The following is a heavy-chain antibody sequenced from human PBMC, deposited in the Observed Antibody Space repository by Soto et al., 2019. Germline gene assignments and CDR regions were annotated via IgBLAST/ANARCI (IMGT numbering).Heavy chain of an antibody. CDR2: ISAYNGNT. V-gene: IGHV1-18*01. Sequence: ASVKVSCKASGYTFTSYGISWVRQAPGQGLEWMGWISAYNGNTNYAQKLQGRVTMTTDTSTSTAYMELRSLRSDDTAVYYCASEYCSSTSCYSNALDIWGQGTMVTVSS. J-gene: IGHJ3*02. CDR1: GYTFTSYG. D-gene: IGHD2-2*01. CDR3: ASEYCSSTSCYSNALDI.